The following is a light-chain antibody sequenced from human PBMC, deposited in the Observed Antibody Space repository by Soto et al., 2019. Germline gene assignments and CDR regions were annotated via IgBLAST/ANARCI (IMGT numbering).Light chain of an antibody. CDR3: QQYGNFPCT. J-gene: IGKJ2*02. V-gene: IGKV3-20*01. Sequence: VLTQSPVTLSLSPGESATLSCRASKSVPRDRLAWYRHKPGQAPRLLIYGASSRATGVPDRVSGSGSGTDFTLTINRLEPEDFAVYYCQQYGNFPCTFGQGTKVDIK. CDR1: KSVPRDR. CDR2: GAS.